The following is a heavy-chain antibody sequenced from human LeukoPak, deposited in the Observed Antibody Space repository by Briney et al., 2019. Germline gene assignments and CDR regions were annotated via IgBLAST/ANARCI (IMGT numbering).Heavy chain of an antibody. CDR3: ARVPSEVFVVVPAANPEYPKSYMSNWFDP. V-gene: IGHV1-18*01. CDR1: GYTFTSYG. J-gene: IGHJ5*02. CDR2: ISAYNGNT. D-gene: IGHD2-2*01. Sequence: ASVKVSCKASGYTFTSYGIRWVRQAPGQGLEWMGWISAYNGNTNYAQKLQGRVTMTTDTSTSTAYMELRSLRSDDTAVYYCARVPSEVFVVVPAANPEYPKSYMSNWFDPWGQGTLVTVSS.